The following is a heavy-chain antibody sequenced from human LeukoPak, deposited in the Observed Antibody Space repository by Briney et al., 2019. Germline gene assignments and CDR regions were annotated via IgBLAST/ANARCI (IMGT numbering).Heavy chain of an antibody. D-gene: IGHD1-1*01. V-gene: IGHV3-23*01. CDR1: GFTFSTYV. CDR2: ISGSGGST. J-gene: IGHJ4*02. CDR3: AKGNWRYFDY. Sequence: GGSLRLSCAASGFTFSTYVMSWVRQAPGKGLGWVSAISGSGGSTYYADSVKGRFTISRDNSKNTLYLQMNSLGADDTAVYYCAKGNWRYFDYWGLGTLVTVSS.